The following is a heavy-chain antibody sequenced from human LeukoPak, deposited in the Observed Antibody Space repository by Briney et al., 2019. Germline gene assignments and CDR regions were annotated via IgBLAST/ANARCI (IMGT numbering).Heavy chain of an antibody. J-gene: IGHJ4*02. CDR3: ARASYTGSCIGY. CDR2: IDIDGSST. CDR1: GFTFSGYW. D-gene: IGHD1-26*01. V-gene: IGHV3-74*01. Sequence: PGGSLRLSCAASGFTFSGYWMHWVRQAPGKGLEWVSRIDIDGSSTSYADSVKGRFTISRDNAKNTLYLQMNSLGAEDTAVYYCARASYTGSCIGYWGQGTLVTVSA.